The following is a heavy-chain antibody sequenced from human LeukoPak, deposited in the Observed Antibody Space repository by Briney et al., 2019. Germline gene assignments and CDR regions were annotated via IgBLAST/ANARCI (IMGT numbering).Heavy chain of an antibody. V-gene: IGHV4-39*07. Sequence: SETLSLTCTVSGAPISISSYYWGWVRQPPGKGLEWIGSIYYSGSTYYNPSLKSRVTISVDTSKNQFSLKLSSVTAADTAVYYCARDRLQAFDIWGQGTMVTVSS. J-gene: IGHJ3*02. CDR2: IYYSGST. D-gene: IGHD2-15*01. CDR1: GAPISISSYY. CDR3: ARDRLQAFDI.